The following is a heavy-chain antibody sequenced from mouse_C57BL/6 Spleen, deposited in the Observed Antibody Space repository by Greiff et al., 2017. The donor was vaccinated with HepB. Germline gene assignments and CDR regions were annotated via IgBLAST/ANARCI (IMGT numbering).Heavy chain of an antibody. Sequence: QVQLQQPGAELVRPGTSVKLSCKASGYTFTSYWMHWVKQRPGQGLEWIGVINPSDSYTNYNQKFKGKATLTVDTSSSTAYMQLSSLTSEDSAVYYCARQPPTTVVAPGYWGQGTSVTVSS. CDR2: INPSDSYT. CDR3: ARQPPTTVVAPGY. V-gene: IGHV1-59*01. CDR1: GYTFTSYW. J-gene: IGHJ4*01. D-gene: IGHD1-1*01.